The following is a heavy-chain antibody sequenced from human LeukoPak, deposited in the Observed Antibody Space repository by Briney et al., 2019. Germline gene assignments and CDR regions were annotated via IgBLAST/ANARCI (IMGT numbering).Heavy chain of an antibody. D-gene: IGHD5/OR15-5a*01. CDR1: GGSIRSGRYY. J-gene: IGHJ6*03. Sequence: SQTLSLTCTVPGGSIRSGRYYWSWIRQPAGKGLEWIGHFYTSGSTNYNPSLKSRVTISGDTSKNQFSLKLNSVTAADTAVYYCARGSVGGGNYYNYYMDVWGKGTTVTVSS. CDR2: FYTSGST. V-gene: IGHV4-61*09. CDR3: ARGSVGGGNYYNYYMDV.